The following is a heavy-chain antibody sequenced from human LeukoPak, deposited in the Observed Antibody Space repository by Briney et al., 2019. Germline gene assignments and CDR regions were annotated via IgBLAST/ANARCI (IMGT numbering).Heavy chain of an antibody. CDR1: GGSFSGYY. D-gene: IGHD4-17*01. CDR2: INHSGST. J-gene: IGHJ6*03. Sequence: SETLSLTCAVYGGSFSGYYWSWIRQPPGKGLEWIGEINHSGSTNYNPSLKSRVTISVDTSKNQFSLKLSSVTAADTAVYYCARSTPTYGDYGTYYYYYMDVWGKGTTVTVSS. CDR3: ARSTPTYGDYGTYYYYYMDV. V-gene: IGHV4-34*01.